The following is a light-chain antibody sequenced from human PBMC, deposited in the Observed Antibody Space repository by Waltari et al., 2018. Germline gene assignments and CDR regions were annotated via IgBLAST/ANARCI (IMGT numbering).Light chain of an antibody. V-gene: IGLV2-11*01. CDR3: CSYADSYFVV. CDR1: SSDVGAYNY. J-gene: IGLJ2*01. Sequence: QSALTQPHSVSGSPGQSVTISCTGTSSDVGAYNYVSWYQQHPGKAPRLMIYDVGKRPSGVPDRFSGSKSGNTASLTISGLQAEDEADYYCCSYADSYFVVFGGGTQVTVL. CDR2: DVG.